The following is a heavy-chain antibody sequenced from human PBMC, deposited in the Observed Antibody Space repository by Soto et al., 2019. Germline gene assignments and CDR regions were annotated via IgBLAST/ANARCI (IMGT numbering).Heavy chain of an antibody. Sequence: GKSLKISCKGSGYSFTSYWIGWVRQMPGKGLEWMGIIYPGDSDTRYSPSFQGQVTISADKSISTAYLQWSSLKASDTAMYYCARQLGIAVAGTFSYYYLLDVWGQGTTVTVSS. CDR1: GYSFTSYW. D-gene: IGHD6-19*01. CDR3: ARQLGIAVAGTFSYYYLLDV. CDR2: IYPGDSDT. V-gene: IGHV5-51*01. J-gene: IGHJ6*02.